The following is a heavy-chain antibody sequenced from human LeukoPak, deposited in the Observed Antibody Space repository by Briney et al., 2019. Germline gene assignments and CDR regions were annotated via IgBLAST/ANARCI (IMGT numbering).Heavy chain of an antibody. CDR3: AREDTMTGRAFDI. V-gene: IGHV1-2*02. CDR2: INPNSGGT. Sequence: ASVKVSCKASGYTFTGYYIHWVRQAPGQGLEWMGWINPNSGGTNYAQKFQGRVTLTRDTSISTAYMELSRLRSDDTAVYTCAREDTMTGRAFDIWGQGTMVTVSS. D-gene: IGHD3-22*01. CDR1: GYTFTGYY. J-gene: IGHJ3*02.